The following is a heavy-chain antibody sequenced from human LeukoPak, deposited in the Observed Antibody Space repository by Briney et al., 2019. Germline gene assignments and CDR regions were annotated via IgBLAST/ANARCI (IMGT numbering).Heavy chain of an antibody. Sequence: GGSLRLSCAASGFTFSSYSMNWVRQAPGKGLEWVSSVSSSSSYIYYADSVKGRFTISRDNAKNSLYLQMNSLRAEDTAVYYCARDRYYGSGSYYFGYYYYYYMDVWGKGTTVTISS. J-gene: IGHJ6*03. CDR3: ARDRYYGSGSYYFGYYYYYYMDV. CDR2: VSSSSSYI. CDR1: GFTFSSYS. V-gene: IGHV3-21*01. D-gene: IGHD3-10*01.